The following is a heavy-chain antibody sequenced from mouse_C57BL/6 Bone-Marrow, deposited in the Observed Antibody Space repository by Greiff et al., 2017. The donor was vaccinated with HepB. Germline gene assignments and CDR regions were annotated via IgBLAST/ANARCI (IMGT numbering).Heavy chain of an antibody. CDR3: ARCYYDYDRGFAY. CDR1: GYTFTSYW. D-gene: IGHD2-4*01. Sequence: QVQLQQPGAELVRPGTSVKLSCKASGYTFTSYWMHWVKQRPGQGLEWIGVIDPSDSYTNYHQKFKGKATLTVDTSSSTAYMQLSSLTSEDSAVYYWARCYYDYDRGFAYWGQGTLVTVSA. CDR2: IDPSDSYT. J-gene: IGHJ3*01. V-gene: IGHV1-59*01.